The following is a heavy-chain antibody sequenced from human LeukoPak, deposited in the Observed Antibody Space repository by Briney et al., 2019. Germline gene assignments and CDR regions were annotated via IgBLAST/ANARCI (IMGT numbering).Heavy chain of an antibody. CDR3: ARVYYVGSGYSFDGYFDL. J-gene: IGHJ2*01. D-gene: IGHD3-22*01. CDR1: GYTFTSYD. Sequence: ASVKVSCKASGYTFTSYDINWVRQATGQGLEWMGWMNPNSGNTGYAQKFQGRVTMTRNTSISTAYMELSSLRSEDTAVYYCARVYYVGSGYSFDGYFDLGGRATLVTVSS. V-gene: IGHV1-8*01. CDR2: MNPNSGNT.